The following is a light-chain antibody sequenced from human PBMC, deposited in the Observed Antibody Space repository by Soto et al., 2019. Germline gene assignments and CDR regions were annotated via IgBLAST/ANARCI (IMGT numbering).Light chain of an antibody. CDR3: QQYGSSPLT. CDR1: QSVSNNY. CDR2: GAS. J-gene: IGKJ1*01. V-gene: IGKV3-20*01. Sequence: EIVLTQSPGTLSWSPGERATLSCRASQSVSNNYLAWYQQKPGQAPRLLIYGASSRATGIPDRFSGSGSGTDFTLTISRLEPEDFAVYYCQQYGSSPLTFGQGTKVEIK.